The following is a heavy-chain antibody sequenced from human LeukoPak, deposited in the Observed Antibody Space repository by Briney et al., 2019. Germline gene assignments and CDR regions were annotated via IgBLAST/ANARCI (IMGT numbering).Heavy chain of an antibody. CDR3: ARDDGASSLLDF. D-gene: IGHD3-16*02. CDR1: GFTFHVYA. Sequence: GGSLRLSCAASGFTFHVYAIYRVRQAPGKGLEWVSLISGNGHTISYADSVRGRFTISRDNTKNSLYLQMDSLTTEDTAVYYCARDDGASSLLDFWGQGTLVTVSS. J-gene: IGHJ4*02. CDR2: ISGNGHTI. V-gene: IGHV3-43*02.